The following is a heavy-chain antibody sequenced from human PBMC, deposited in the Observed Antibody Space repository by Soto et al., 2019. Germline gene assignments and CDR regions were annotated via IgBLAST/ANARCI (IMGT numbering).Heavy chain of an antibody. D-gene: IGHD6-13*01. Sequence: QVKLVESGGGVVQPGRSLRLSCAASGFTFSIYAMPWVRQAPGKGLEWVAVMSYDGSKKYHADSVKGRFTISRDNSKNTLYLQMNSLIPEDTAVYYCASGQPSSWYYTNYWGQGTQVTVSS. CDR1: GFTFSIYA. V-gene: IGHV3-30*04. CDR2: MSYDGSKK. CDR3: ASGQPSSWYYTNY. J-gene: IGHJ4*02.